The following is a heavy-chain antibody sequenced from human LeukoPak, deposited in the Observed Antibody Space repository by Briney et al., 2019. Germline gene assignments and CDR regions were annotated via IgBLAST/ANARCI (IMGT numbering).Heavy chain of an antibody. CDR1: GFTFSSYG. J-gene: IGHJ4*02. CDR3: AREGNYYDSSGYFDY. D-gene: IGHD3-22*01. Sequence: GGSLRLSCAASGFTFSSYGMHWVRQAPGKGLEWVAVIWYDGSNKYYADSVKGRFTISRDNSKNTLYLQMNSLRAEDTAVYYCAREGNYYDSSGYFDYRGQGTLVTVSS. V-gene: IGHV3-33*08. CDR2: IWYDGSNK.